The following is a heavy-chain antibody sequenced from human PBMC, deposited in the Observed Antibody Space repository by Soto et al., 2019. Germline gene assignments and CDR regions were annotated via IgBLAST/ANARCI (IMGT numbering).Heavy chain of an antibody. Sequence: EVQLVESGGGLVQPGGSLRLSCVASGFSFSNYVMHWVRQAPGKGLEYVSAISGNGGNIYYANSVRGRFTISRDNSKNTLYLQMGSLRADDMAVYYCVRDDCSDCGCYLGDHWGQGILVTVSS. J-gene: IGHJ4*02. V-gene: IGHV3-64*01. D-gene: IGHD2-15*01. CDR1: GFSFSNYV. CDR2: ISGNGGNI. CDR3: VRDDCSDCGCYLGDH.